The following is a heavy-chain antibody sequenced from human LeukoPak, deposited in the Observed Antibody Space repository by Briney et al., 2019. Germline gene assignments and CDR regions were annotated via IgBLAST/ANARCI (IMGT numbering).Heavy chain of an antibody. CDR3: ARGRGFTTIVTDFDY. Sequence: GGSLRLSCAASGFIFSTYAMQWVRQAPAKGLEYVSAISSDGGSTYYANSVKGRFTISRDNSKNTLYLQMGSLRPVDMAVYYCARGRGFTTIVTDFDYWGQGTLVTVSS. V-gene: IGHV3-64*01. D-gene: IGHD3-22*01. CDR2: ISSDGGST. CDR1: GFIFSTYA. J-gene: IGHJ4*02.